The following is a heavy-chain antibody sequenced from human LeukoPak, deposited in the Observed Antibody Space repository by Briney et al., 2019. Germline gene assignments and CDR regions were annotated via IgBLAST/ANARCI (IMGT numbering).Heavy chain of an antibody. D-gene: IGHD4-17*01. CDR1: GNSISSGYY. CDR3: ARERAVTTYYYFDY. CDR2: ISHSGNT. J-gene: IGHJ4*02. V-gene: IGHV4-38-2*02. Sequence: PSETLSLTCTVSGNSISSGYYWGWIRQPPGKGLKWIGSISHSGNTYYNPSLKSRVTISVDTSKNQFSLKLSSVTAADTAVYYCARERAVTTYYYFDYWGQGTLVTVSS.